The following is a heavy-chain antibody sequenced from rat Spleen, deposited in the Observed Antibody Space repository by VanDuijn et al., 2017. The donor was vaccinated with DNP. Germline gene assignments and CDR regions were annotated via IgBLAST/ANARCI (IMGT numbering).Heavy chain of an antibody. CDR3: ARDEGELGLFDY. Sequence: EVQLVESGGGLVQPGRSLKLSCVVSGFTFNNYWMTWIRQVPGKGLEWVASITSSGGSTYYPDSVKGRFTISRDNAKNTLYLQMNSLRSEDTATYYCARDEGELGLFDYWGQGVMVTVSS. CDR2: ITSSGGST. D-gene: IGHD1-11*01. J-gene: IGHJ2*01. CDR1: GFTFNNYW. V-gene: IGHV5-31*01.